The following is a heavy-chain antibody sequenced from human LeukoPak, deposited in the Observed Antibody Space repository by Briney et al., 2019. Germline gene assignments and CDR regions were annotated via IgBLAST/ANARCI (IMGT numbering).Heavy chain of an antibody. V-gene: IGHV3-23*01. Sequence: PGGSLRLSCAASGFTFSSYAMSWVRQAPGKGLEWVSTISGSGGSTYYADSVKGRFTISRDNPTNTLFLQMNSLRAEDTAVYFCAKEIAVSGQGVFDYWGQGTLVTVSS. J-gene: IGHJ4*02. CDR1: GFTFSSYA. CDR2: ISGSGGST. CDR3: AKEIAVSGQGVFDY. D-gene: IGHD6-19*01.